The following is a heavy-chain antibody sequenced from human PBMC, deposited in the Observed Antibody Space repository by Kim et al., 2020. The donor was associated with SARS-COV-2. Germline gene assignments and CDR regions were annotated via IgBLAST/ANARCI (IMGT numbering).Heavy chain of an antibody. CDR3: AKVRHTYYDSSLFTD. Sequence: GGSLRLSCAASGFTFSSYGMHWVRQAPGKGLEWVAVISYDGSNKYYADSVKGRFTISRDNSKNTLYLQMNSLRAEDTAVYYCAKVRHTYYDSSLFTDWGQGTLVTVSS. CDR1: GFTFSSYG. V-gene: IGHV3-30*18. J-gene: IGHJ4*02. CDR2: ISYDGSNK. D-gene: IGHD3-22*01.